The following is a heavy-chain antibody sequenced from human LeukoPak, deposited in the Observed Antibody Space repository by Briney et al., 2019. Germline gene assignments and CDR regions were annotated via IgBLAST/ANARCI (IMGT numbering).Heavy chain of an antibody. J-gene: IGHJ4*02. V-gene: IGHV3-53*01. CDR1: GFTVSSNY. D-gene: IGHD2-15*01. Sequence: TGGSLRLSCAASGFTVSSNYMSWVRQAPGKGLEWVSVIYSGGSTYYADSVKGRFTISRDNSKNTLYLQMNSLRAEGTAVYYCARDHPTPYCSGGSCYGGFDYWGQGTLVTVSS. CDR3: ARDHPTPYCSGGSCYGGFDY. CDR2: IYSGGST.